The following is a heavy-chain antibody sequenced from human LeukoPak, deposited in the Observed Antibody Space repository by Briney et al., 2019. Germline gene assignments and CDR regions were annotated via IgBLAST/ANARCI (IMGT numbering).Heavy chain of an antibody. CDR2: ISAYNGNT. J-gene: IGHJ4*02. V-gene: IGHV1-18*01. Sequence: ASVKVSCTASGYSFIRYGITWVRQAPGQGLEWMGWISAYNGNTNYAQKFQGRVTMTRDTSISTAYMEVSRLKSDDTAVYYCAREGYASSWDFDYWGQGTLVTVSS. D-gene: IGHD6-13*01. CDR3: AREGYASSWDFDY. CDR1: GYSFIRYG.